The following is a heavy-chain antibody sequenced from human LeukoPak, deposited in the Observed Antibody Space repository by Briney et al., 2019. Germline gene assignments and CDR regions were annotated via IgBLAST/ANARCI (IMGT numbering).Heavy chain of an antibody. CDR1: GFTFTKYW. Sequence: PGGSLRLSCAASGFTFTKYWMTWVRQAPGKGLEWVGNIKQDGSDKNYMDSVKGRFTISRDNTKNSVYLQMSSLRAEDTAVYYCARALEYQLLYDPNQNWFDPWGQGTLVTVSS. D-gene: IGHD2-2*02. J-gene: IGHJ5*02. CDR2: IKQDGSDK. V-gene: IGHV3-7*01. CDR3: ARALEYQLLYDPNQNWFDP.